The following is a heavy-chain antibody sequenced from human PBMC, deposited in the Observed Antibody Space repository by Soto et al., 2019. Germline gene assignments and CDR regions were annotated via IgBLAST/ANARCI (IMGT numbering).Heavy chain of an antibody. D-gene: IGHD5-12*01. CDR2: TYFRSKWYN. CDR1: GVSVSSNTAS. Sequence: SQTLSLTCSMSGVSVSSNTASWNWIRQSPSRGLEWLGRTYFRSKWYNDYAVSVISRIIINPDTSNNPFSLQLNCVTPEHPAVYFCAKGDNLGPKTGYAFDPWGQGIMVTVPS. CDR3: AKGDNLGPKTGYAFDP. J-gene: IGHJ5*02. V-gene: IGHV6-1*01.